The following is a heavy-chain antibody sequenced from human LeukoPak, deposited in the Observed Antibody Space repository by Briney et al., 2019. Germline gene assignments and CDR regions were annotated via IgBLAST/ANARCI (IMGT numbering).Heavy chain of an antibody. CDR3: ARVRGYDYVWGSYRSNWFDP. Sequence: SETLSLTCAVYGGSFSGYYWSWIRQPPGKGLEWIGEINHSGSTNYNPPLKSRVTISVDTSKNQFSLKLSSVTAADTAVYYCARVRGYDYVWGSYRSNWFDPWGQGTLVTVSS. CDR1: GGSFSGYY. CDR2: INHSGST. J-gene: IGHJ5*02. D-gene: IGHD3-16*02. V-gene: IGHV4-34*01.